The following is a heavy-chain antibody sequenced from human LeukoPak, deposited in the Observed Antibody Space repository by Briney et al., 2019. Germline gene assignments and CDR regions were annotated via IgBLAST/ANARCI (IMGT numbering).Heavy chain of an antibody. D-gene: IGHD2/OR15-2a*01. CDR2: ISWNSGSI. CDR1: GFTFDDYA. J-gene: IGHJ6*04. Sequence: GRSLRLSCAASGFTFDDYAMHWVRQGPGKGLEWVSGISWNSGSIGYADSVKCRFTISRDNAKNSMYLQMNSLRAEDTDLYYCAKDGPFGPAKGNYGMDVWGKVTTVTV. CDR3: AKDGPFGPAKGNYGMDV. V-gene: IGHV3-9*01.